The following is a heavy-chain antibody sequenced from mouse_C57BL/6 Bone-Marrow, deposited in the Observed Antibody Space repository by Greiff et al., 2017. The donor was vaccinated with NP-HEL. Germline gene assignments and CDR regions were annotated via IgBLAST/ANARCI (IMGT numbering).Heavy chain of an antibody. CDR2: IDPSDSYT. D-gene: IGHD2-3*01. Sequence: QVQLQQPGAELVMPGASVKLSCKASGYTFTSYWMHWVKQRPGQGLEWIGEIDPSDSYTNYNQKFKGKSTLTVDKSSSTAYMQLSSLTSEDAAVYYCARSDLYDGYPFDYWGQGTTLTVSS. V-gene: IGHV1-69*01. CDR3: ARSDLYDGYPFDY. CDR1: GYTFTSYW. J-gene: IGHJ2*01.